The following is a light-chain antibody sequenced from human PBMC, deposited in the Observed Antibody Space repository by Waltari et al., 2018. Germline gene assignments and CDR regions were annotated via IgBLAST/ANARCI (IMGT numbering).Light chain of an antibody. V-gene: IGKV1-5*03. CDR3: QQYNSYSLLT. CDR2: KAS. Sequence: DIQMTQSPSTLSASVGDRVTITCLASQSISNWLAWYQQKPGKAPKLLIYKASNLESGVPSRFSGSGSGTEFTLTISSLQPDDFATYYYQQYNSYSLLTFGGGTKVEIK. J-gene: IGKJ4*01. CDR1: QSISNW.